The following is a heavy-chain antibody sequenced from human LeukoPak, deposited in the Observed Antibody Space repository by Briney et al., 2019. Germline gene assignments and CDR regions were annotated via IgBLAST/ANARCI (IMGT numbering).Heavy chain of an antibody. CDR2: IYPSGST. V-gene: IGHV4-4*07. Sequence: SETLSLTCTVSGGFISRFYWSWIRQPAGKGLEWLGRIYPSGSTNYNPSLKSRVTISVDTSKNQFSLNLSSVTAADTAVYYCARVGGYKYDTTAYYYFDYWGQGTLVTVSS. CDR1: GGFISRFY. D-gene: IGHD3-22*01. J-gene: IGHJ4*02. CDR3: ARVGGYKYDTTAYYYFDY.